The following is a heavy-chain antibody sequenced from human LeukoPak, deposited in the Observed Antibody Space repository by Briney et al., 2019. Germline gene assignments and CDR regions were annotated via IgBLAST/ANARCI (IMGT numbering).Heavy chain of an antibody. CDR3: ARLIVTADCQWFDP. CDR1: GFTFSRYW. D-gene: IGHD2-21*01. J-gene: IGHJ5*02. CDR2: IKSDGSST. Sequence: GGSLRLSCAASGFTFSRYWMHWVRQAPGKGLVWVSGIKSDGSSTTYADSVKGRFTISRDNAKNTLYLQMNSLRAEDTAVYYCARLIVTADCQWFDPWGQGTLVTVSS. V-gene: IGHV3-74*01.